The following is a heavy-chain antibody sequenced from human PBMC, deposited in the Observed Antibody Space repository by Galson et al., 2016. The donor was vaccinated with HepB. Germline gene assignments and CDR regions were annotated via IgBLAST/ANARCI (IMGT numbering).Heavy chain of an antibody. CDR1: GGSISNGHW. J-gene: IGHJ4*02. Sequence: SETLSLTCAVSGGSISNGHWWSWVRHPPEKGLAWIGTIYYSGSTSYNPSLKSRVTISIDPSKNQFSLGLNSVTAADTAVYYCARLSPTWGYGKIHYGGRGTLVTVSS. CDR3: ARLSPTWGYGKIHY. CDR2: IYYSGST. V-gene: IGHV4-39*01. D-gene: IGHD5-12*01.